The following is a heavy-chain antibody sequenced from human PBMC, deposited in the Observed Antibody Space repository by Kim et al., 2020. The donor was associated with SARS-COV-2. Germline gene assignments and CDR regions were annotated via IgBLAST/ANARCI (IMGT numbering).Heavy chain of an antibody. CDR3: ASPGTSYSYGSGSHRPFDH. D-gene: IGHD3-10*01. CDR1: GFTFSIYA. Sequence: GGSLRLSCAASGFTFSIYAMHWVRQAPGKGLEWVAVLSYDGSNANYAASVQGRFTISRDNSKNTLYLQINSLTTEDTAVYYCASPGTSYSYGSGSHRPFDHWGQGTLVTVSS. J-gene: IGHJ4*02. V-gene: IGHV3-30-3*01. CDR2: LSYDGSNA.